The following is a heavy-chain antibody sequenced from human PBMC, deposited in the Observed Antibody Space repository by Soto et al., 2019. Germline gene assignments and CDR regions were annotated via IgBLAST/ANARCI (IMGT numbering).Heavy chain of an antibody. V-gene: IGHV4-30-4*01. CDR3: ARSRGYYHYYYYYGMDV. Sequence: QVQLQESGPGLVKPSQTLSLTCTVSGGSISSGDYYWSWIRQPPGKGLEWIGYIYYSGSTYYNPSLKSRVTISVDTSKNQFSLKLSSVTAADTAVYYCARSRGYYHYYYYYGMDVWGQGTTVTVSS. D-gene: IGHD3-22*01. CDR2: IYYSGST. J-gene: IGHJ6*02. CDR1: GGSISSGDYY.